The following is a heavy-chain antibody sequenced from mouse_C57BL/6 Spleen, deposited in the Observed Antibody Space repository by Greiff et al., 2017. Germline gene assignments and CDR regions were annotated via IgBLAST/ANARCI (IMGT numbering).Heavy chain of an antibody. CDR3: TTRTTVVAADY. Sequence: VQLQQSGAELVRPGASVKLSCTASGFNIKDYYMHWVKQRPEQGLEWIGRIDPEDGDTEYAPKFPGKATMTADTSSNTAYLQLSSLTSEDTAVYYCTTRTTVVAADYWGQGTTLTVSS. CDR2: IDPEDGDT. V-gene: IGHV14-1*01. J-gene: IGHJ2*01. D-gene: IGHD1-1*01. CDR1: GFNIKDYY.